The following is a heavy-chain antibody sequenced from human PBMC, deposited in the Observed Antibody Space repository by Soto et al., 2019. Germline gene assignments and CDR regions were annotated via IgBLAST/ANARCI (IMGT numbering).Heavy chain of an antibody. CDR2: IIPILGIA. D-gene: IGHD3-9*01. Sequence: APVKGSRKASGGTFSSYTISGVRQAPGQGLEWMGRIIPILGIANYAQKFQGRVTITADKSTSTVYMELSSLRSEDTAVYYCARESIFLDPWGQGTLVTVSS. V-gene: IGHV1-69*04. CDR3: ARESIFLDP. J-gene: IGHJ5*02. CDR1: GGTFSSYT.